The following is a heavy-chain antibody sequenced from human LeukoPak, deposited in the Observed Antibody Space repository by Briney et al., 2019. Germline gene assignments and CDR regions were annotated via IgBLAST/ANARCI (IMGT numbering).Heavy chain of an antibody. Sequence: SETLSLTCTASGGSISSYYWSWLRQPPGKGLEWIGYIYYSGSTNYNPSLKSRVTISVDTSKNQFSLKLSSVTAADTAVYYCARVDFWSGYPYWGQGTLVTVSS. J-gene: IGHJ4*02. CDR2: IYYSGST. CDR3: ARVDFWSGYPY. CDR1: GGSISSYY. V-gene: IGHV4-59*01. D-gene: IGHD3-3*01.